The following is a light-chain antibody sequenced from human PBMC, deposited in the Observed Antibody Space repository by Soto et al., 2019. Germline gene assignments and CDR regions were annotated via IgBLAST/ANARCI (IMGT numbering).Light chain of an antibody. V-gene: IGKV3-20*01. CDR3: QQYGHSPT. CDR1: QGFSSSF. Sequence: EIMLTQSPGTLSLSPGERAALSCRASQGFSSSFLAWYQHRPGQAPRLLIYGASSRATGIPDRFSGSRSGTDFTLTISRLEPDAFAVYYCQQYGHSPTFGPGTTVEIK. CDR2: GAS. J-gene: IGKJ1*01.